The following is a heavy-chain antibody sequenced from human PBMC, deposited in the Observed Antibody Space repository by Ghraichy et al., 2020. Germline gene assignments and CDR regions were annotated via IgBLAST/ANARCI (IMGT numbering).Heavy chain of an antibody. V-gene: IGHV4-34*01. CDR1: GGSFSGYY. J-gene: IGHJ4*02. CDR3: ARGSNLPHYYDSSGYYPTNLTTFDY. CDR2: INHSGST. Sequence: SETLSLTCAVYGGSFSGYYWSWIRQPPGKGLEWIGEINHSGSTNYNPSLKSRVTISVDTSKNQFSLKLSSVTAADTAVYYCARGSNLPHYYDSSGYYPTNLTTFDYWGQGTLVTVSS. D-gene: IGHD3-22*01.